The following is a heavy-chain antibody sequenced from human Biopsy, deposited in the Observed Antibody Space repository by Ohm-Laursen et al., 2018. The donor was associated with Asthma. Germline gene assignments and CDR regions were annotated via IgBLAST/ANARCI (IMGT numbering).Heavy chain of an antibody. CDR1: GGTFNTYV. CDR3: ARKAGFCLSRTCYSLDF. Sequence: PSVKASCKSLGGTFNTYVIGSVRQGPGQGLGWMGGINSVFGTTTYAQKFQGRVTITADDSTSTVYMELSSLRSEDTAVYYCARKAGFCLSRTCYSLDFWGQGTLVTVSS. CDR2: INSVFGTT. J-gene: IGHJ4*02. V-gene: IGHV1-69*13. D-gene: IGHD2-15*01.